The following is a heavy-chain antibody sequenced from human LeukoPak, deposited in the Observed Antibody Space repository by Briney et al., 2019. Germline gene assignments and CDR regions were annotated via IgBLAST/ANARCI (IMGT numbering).Heavy chain of an antibody. V-gene: IGHV3-7*01. CDR1: GFTFSNYW. Sequence: PGGSLRLSCAASGFTFSNYWMTWVRQAPGKGPEWVANIKQDGGEQYYVDSVKGRFTISRDNAKNSLYLQMNSLRAEDTAVYYCASDLPLPRSWGQGTMVTVSS. CDR3: ASDLPLPRS. J-gene: IGHJ3*01. CDR2: IKQDGGEQ.